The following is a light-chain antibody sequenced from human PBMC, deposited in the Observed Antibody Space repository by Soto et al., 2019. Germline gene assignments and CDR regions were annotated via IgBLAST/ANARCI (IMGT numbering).Light chain of an antibody. J-gene: IGKJ1*01. CDR1: QSISSG. V-gene: IGKV1-5*03. CDR3: QQYSNYPWT. Sequence: DIQMTQSPSTLSASVGDRVTITCRASQSISSGLAWYQQKPGKAPKLLIYKASSLESGVPSRFSGSGSGTEVTLTISSLQPDDFATYYCQQYSNYPWTFGQGTKVEIK. CDR2: KAS.